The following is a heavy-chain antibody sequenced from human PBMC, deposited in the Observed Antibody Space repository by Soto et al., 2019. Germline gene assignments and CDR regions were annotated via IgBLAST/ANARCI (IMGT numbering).Heavy chain of an antibody. Sequence: GESLKISCKGSGYDFSSYWIAWVRQMPGKGLEWMGMIYPGDSDTKYSPSFQGRVTISADRSTGTAYLHWGSLTASDTARYFCARREKWHDFEYWGQGSLVTGSS. CDR2: IYPGDSDT. J-gene: IGHJ4*02. CDR3: ARREKWHDFEY. D-gene: IGHD5-12*01. V-gene: IGHV5-51*01. CDR1: GYDFSSYW.